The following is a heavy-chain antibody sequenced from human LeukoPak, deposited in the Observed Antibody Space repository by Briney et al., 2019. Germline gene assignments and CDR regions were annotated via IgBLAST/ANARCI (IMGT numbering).Heavy chain of an antibody. CDR3: VKDRGYYFDF. Sequence: GSLRLSFSASGFTFSGYAMHWVRQAPGKGLEYVSGISSNGDSTYYADSVKGRFTISRDNSKNTLYLQMSSLRDEDTAVYYCVKDRGYYFDFWGQGTLLTFSS. CDR1: GFTFSGYA. V-gene: IGHV3-64D*06. D-gene: IGHD3-10*01. J-gene: IGHJ4*02. CDR2: ISSNGDST.